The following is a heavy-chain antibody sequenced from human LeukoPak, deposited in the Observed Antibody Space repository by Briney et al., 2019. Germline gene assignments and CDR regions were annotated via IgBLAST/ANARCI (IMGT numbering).Heavy chain of an antibody. CDR1: GYSINSGYY. Sequence: PSETLSLTCTVSGYSINSGYYWGWIRQPPGKGLEWIGSIYHSGTTYYNPSLKSRVTISVDTSKKQFSLKLSSVTAADTAVYYCARDSVGDYYFDYWGQGTLVAVSS. CDR2: IYHSGTT. J-gene: IGHJ4*02. V-gene: IGHV4-38-2*02. D-gene: IGHD4-17*01. CDR3: ARDSVGDYYFDY.